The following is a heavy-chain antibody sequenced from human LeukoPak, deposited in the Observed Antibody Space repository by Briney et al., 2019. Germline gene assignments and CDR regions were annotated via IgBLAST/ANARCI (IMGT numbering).Heavy chain of an antibody. Sequence: ASVKVSCKASGYTFTGYYMHWVRQAPGQGLEWMGWINHNSGCTNYAQKFQGRVSMTRHTPISPAYLELARLTSVDTAGYYFPWDFNDYGGNSTWGQGTLVTVSS. CDR3: PWDFNDYGGNST. V-gene: IGHV1-2*02. J-gene: IGHJ5*02. D-gene: IGHD4-23*01. CDR2: INHNSGCT. CDR1: GYTFTGYY.